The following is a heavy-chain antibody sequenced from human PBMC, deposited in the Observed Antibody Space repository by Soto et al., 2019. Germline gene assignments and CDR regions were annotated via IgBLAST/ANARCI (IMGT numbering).Heavy chain of an antibody. D-gene: IGHD3-10*01. CDR3: ARGDGPGSWLIDY. Sequence: GASVKVSCTASGYTFTSYAMHWVRQAPGQRPEWMGCINVGNGNIEYSQKFQGRVSISRDTSANTVYMELSSQTSEDTATYYCARGDGPGSWLIDYWGQGALVTVSS. CDR2: INVGNGNI. J-gene: IGHJ4*02. V-gene: IGHV1-3*01. CDR1: GYTFTSYA.